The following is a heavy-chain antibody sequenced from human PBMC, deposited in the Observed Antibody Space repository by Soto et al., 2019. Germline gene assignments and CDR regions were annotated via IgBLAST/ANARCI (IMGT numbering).Heavy chain of an antibody. CDR2: INPTDSDT. CDR1: GYIFTTYW. V-gene: IGHV5-51*01. Sequence: PGESLKISCKASGYIFTTYWIAWVRQVPGKGLEWIGIINPTDSDTRYSPSFQGQVTISADKSISTTYLQWSSLKASDSAIYYCARQWRFDYWGQGTLVTVSS. D-gene: IGHD3-3*01. J-gene: IGHJ4*02. CDR3: ARQWRFDY.